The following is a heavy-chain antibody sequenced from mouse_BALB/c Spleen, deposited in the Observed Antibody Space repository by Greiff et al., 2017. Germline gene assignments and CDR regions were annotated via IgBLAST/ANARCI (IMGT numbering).Heavy chain of an antibody. CDR1: GYTFTDYN. CDR2: INPNNGGT. J-gene: IGHJ3*01. Sequence: DVKLQESGPELVKPGASVKIPCKASGYTFTDYNMDWVKQSHGKSLEWIGDINPNNGGTIYNQKFKGKATLTVDKSSSTAYMELRSLTSEDTAVYYCARSVFAYWGQGTLVTVSA. V-gene: IGHV1-18*01. CDR3: ARSVFAY.